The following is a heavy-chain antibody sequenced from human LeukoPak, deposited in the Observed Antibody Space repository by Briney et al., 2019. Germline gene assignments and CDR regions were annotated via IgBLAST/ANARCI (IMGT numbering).Heavy chain of an antibody. V-gene: IGHV3-66*01. CDR2: IYSGGST. CDR3: AKDIKQYYYYYGMDV. CDR1: GFTVSSNY. Sequence: PGGSLRLSCAASGFTVSSNYMSWVRQAPGKGLEWVSVIYSGGSTYYADSVKGRFTISRDNAKNSLYLQMNSLRAEDTAVYYCAKDIKQYYYYYGMDVWGQGTTVTVSS. D-gene: IGHD1-14*01. J-gene: IGHJ6*02.